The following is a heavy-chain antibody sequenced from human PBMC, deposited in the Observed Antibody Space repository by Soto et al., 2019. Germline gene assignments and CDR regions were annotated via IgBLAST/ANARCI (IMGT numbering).Heavy chain of an antibody. Sequence: SETLSLTCTASGGSITISSHFWGWLRQPPGKGLEWIGTIYFTGNTYYTPSLKSRLTMSIDTSKNEFSLRLNSVTAADTAVYYCAGQTFTIAAASYGRSNWFDPWGPGTLVTVSS. D-gene: IGHD6-25*01. CDR3: AGQTFTIAAASYGRSNWFDP. CDR2: IYFTGNT. J-gene: IGHJ5*02. CDR1: GGSITISSHF. V-gene: IGHV4-39*01.